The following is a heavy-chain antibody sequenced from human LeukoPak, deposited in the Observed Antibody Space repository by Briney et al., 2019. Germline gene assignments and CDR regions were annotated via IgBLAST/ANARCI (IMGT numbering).Heavy chain of an antibody. CDR3: ARDRRGYSSGWYYSDY. CDR2: IYTGGST. D-gene: IGHD6-19*01. V-gene: IGHV3-53*01. Sequence: GVSLRLSCAASGFTVSSNYMSWVRQAPGKGLEWVSVIYTGGSTYYADSVKGRFTISRDNSKNTLYLQMNSLRAEDTAVYYCARDRRGYSSGWYYSDYWGQGTLVTVSS. J-gene: IGHJ4*02. CDR1: GFTVSSNY.